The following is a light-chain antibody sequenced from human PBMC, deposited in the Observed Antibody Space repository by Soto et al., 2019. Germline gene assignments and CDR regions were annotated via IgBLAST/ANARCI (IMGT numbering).Light chain of an antibody. Sequence: DIVLTQSPGTLSLSPGERATLSCRASQTINDNFLAWYQQKPGQSPRLLISGASIRAPGIPDRFSGSGSETDFTLTISRLEPEDFAFYYCHQYGNSPAISFGPGNKVDIK. CDR3: HQYGNSPAIS. V-gene: IGKV3-20*01. CDR2: GAS. J-gene: IGKJ3*01. CDR1: QTINDNF.